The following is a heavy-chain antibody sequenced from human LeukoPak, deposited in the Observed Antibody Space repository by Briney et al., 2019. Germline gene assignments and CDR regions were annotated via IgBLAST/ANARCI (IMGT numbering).Heavy chain of an antibody. V-gene: IGHV3-30*03. CDR1: GFTFSSYG. D-gene: IGHD2-15*01. CDR3: ATQHEGYCSGGSCFYYYYGMDV. Sequence: GVSLRLSCAASGFTFSSYGMHWVRQAPGKGLGWVAFISYDGSNKYYADSVKGRFTISRDNSKNTLYLQMNSLRAEDTAVYYCATQHEGYCSGGSCFYYYYGMDVWGQGTTVTVSS. J-gene: IGHJ6*02. CDR2: ISYDGSNK.